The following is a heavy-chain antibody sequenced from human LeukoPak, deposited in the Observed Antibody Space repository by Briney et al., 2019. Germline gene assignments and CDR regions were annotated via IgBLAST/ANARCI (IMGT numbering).Heavy chain of an antibody. CDR1: GFTFSSYS. CDR3: AKTRPLDSSSWSHGDY. Sequence: GGSLRLSCAASGFTFSSYSMNWVRQAPGKGLEWVSSISSSSSYIYYADSVKGRFTISRDNAKNSLYPQMNSLRAEDTAVYYCAKTRPLDSSSWSHGDYWGQGTLVTVSS. V-gene: IGHV3-21*04. J-gene: IGHJ4*02. D-gene: IGHD6-13*01. CDR2: ISSSSSYI.